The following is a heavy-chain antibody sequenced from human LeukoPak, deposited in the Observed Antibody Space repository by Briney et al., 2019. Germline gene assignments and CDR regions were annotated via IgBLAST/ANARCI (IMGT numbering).Heavy chain of an antibody. J-gene: IGHJ4*02. D-gene: IGHD3-22*01. V-gene: IGHV4-39*01. CDR2: IYYSGST. CDR1: GGSIGSSSYY. CDR3: ARGSYKSITMIVVVNYYFDY. Sequence: SETLSLTCTVSGGSIGSSSYYWGWIRQPPGKGLEWIGSIYYSGSTYYNPSLKSRVTISVDTSKNQFSLKLSSVTAADTAVYYCARGSYKSITMIVVVNYYFDYWGQGTLVTVSS.